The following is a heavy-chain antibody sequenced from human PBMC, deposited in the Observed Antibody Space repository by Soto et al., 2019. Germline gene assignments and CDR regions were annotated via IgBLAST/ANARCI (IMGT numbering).Heavy chain of an antibody. J-gene: IGHJ6*02. CDR1: GFTFSSYT. Sequence: QVQLVESGGGVVQPGRSLRLSCAASGFTFSSYTMHWVRQAPGKGLEWVAVIPSDGNNNYHADSVKGRFTISRDNCNSTLYLQMNRLRAEDTAMYYCATDWGAMGGGAMDVWGRRTRVTVSS. CDR3: ATDWGAMGGGAMDV. V-gene: IGHV3-30-3*01. D-gene: IGHD3-16*01. CDR2: IPSDGNNN.